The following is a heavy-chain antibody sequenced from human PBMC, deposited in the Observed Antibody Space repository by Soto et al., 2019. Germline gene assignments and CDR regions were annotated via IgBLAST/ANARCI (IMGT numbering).Heavy chain of an antibody. CDR1: GFTFSSYG. J-gene: IGHJ4*02. CDR3: AKEGQTYYYDSSGYYPFDY. Sequence: HPGGSLRLSCAASGFTFSSYGMHWVRQAPGKGLEWVAVISYDGSNKYYADSVKGRFTISRDNSKNTLYLQMNSLRAEDTAVYYCAKEGQTYYYDSSGYYPFDYWGQGTLVTVSS. CDR2: ISYDGSNK. D-gene: IGHD3-22*01. V-gene: IGHV3-30*18.